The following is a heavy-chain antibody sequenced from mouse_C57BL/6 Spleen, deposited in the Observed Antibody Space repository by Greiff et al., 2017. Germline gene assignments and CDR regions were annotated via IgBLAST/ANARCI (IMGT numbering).Heavy chain of an antibody. CDR3: AGSNWDGFAY. V-gene: IGHV1-82*01. CDR2: IYPGDGDT. J-gene: IGHJ3*01. D-gene: IGHD4-1*01. CDR1: GYAFSSSW. Sequence: VQLQQSGPELVKPGASVKISCKASGYAFSSSWMNWVKQRPGKGLEWIGRIYPGDGDTNYNGKFKGKATLTADKSSSTAYMQLSSLTSEDSAVYFCAGSNWDGFAYWGQGTLVTVSA.